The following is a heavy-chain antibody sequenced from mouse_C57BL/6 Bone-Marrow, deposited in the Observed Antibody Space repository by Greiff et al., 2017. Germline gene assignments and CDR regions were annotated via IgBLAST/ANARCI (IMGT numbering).Heavy chain of an antibody. Sequence: EVMLVESGGGLVKPGGSLKLSCAASGFTFSDYGMHWVRQAPEKGLEWVAYISSGSSTIYYADTVKGRFTISRDNATNTLFLQMTSLRSEDTAMYYCAKYSNYVSWFAYWGQGTLVTVSA. CDR2: ISSGSSTI. CDR1: GFTFSDYG. CDR3: AKYSNYVSWFAY. D-gene: IGHD2-5*01. J-gene: IGHJ3*01. V-gene: IGHV5-17*01.